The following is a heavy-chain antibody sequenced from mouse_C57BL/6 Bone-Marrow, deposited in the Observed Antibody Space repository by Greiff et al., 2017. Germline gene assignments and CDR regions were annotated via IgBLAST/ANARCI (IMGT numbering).Heavy chain of an antibody. CDR1: AYPFTSYW. J-gene: IGHJ1*03. CDR3: ASRYFDV. Sequence: FQLQQPGAELVRPGSSGKRSCKASAYPFTSYWMHWVKRRPIQGLEWIGNIDPSDSETHYNQKFKDKATLTVDKSSSTAYMQLSSLTSEDSAVYYCASRYFDVWGTGTTVTVSS. CDR2: IDPSDSET. V-gene: IGHV1-52*01.